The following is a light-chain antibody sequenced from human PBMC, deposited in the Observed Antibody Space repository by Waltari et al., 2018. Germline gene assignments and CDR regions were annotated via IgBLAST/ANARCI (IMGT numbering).Light chain of an antibody. CDR2: GAS. V-gene: IGKV1-39*01. CDR1: QAINGY. CDR3: QQSYTTPLT. J-gene: IGKJ4*01. Sequence: DIQVTQSPSSLSAPVGDRVTITCRTSQAINGYLNWYQQKPAKAPKILIYGASNLQSGVPSRFSGSGSGTDFTLTISSLQPEDFATYYCQQSYTTPLTFGGGTKVEIK.